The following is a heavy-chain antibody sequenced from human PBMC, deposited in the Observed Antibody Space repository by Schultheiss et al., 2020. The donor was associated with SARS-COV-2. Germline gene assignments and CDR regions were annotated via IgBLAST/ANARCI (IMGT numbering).Heavy chain of an antibody. CDR1: GFTFSSYS. Sequence: GGSLRLSCAASGFTFSSYSMNWVRQAPGKGLEWVAVISYDGSNKYYADSVKGRFTISRDNSKNTLYLQMNSLRAEDTAVYYCAREATYYYDSSGPAGVFDYWGQGTLVTVSS. V-gene: IGHV3-30*03. CDR3: AREATYYYDSSGPAGVFDY. D-gene: IGHD3-22*01. CDR2: ISYDGSNK. J-gene: IGHJ4*02.